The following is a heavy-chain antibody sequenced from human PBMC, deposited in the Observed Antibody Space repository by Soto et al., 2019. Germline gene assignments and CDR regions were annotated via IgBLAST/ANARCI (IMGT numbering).Heavy chain of an antibody. V-gene: IGHV1-69*01. CDR2: IVPKLGTV. CDR3: ARPITYDYASSGYYGPQFYY. Sequence: QVQLVQSGAEVKQTGSSVKVSCKISGGSFSRHAIHWVRQAPGQGLEWMGGIVPKLGTVIYAQNFQARVTISADELTNTSYLDLSGLTFEDTAVYYCARPITYDYASSGYYGPQFYYWGQGTLVTVSS. D-gene: IGHD3-22*01. CDR1: GGSFSRHA. J-gene: IGHJ4*02.